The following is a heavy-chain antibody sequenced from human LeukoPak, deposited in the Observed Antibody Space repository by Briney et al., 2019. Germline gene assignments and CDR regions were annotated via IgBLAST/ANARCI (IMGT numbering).Heavy chain of an antibody. D-gene: IGHD2-2*01. J-gene: IGHJ4*02. V-gene: IGHV3-30*18. CDR1: GFTFSSYG. Sequence: GRSLRLSCAASGFTFSSYGMHWVRQAPGKGLEWVAVISYDGSDKYCADSVKGRFTISRDNSKNTLYLQMNSLRAEDTAVYYCAKDPNCSSTSCYDYWGQGTLVTVSS. CDR3: AKDPNCSSTSCYDY. CDR2: ISYDGSDK.